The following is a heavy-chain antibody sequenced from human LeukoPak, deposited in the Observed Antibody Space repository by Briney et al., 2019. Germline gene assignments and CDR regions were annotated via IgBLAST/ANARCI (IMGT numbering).Heavy chain of an antibody. Sequence: GESLKISCKSSGYSFTSYWIGWVRQMPGKGLEWMGIIYPGDSDTRYSPSFQGQVTISADKSISTAYLQWSSLKASDTAMYYCARRFYYDSSGSQVYYFDYWGQGTLVTVSS. D-gene: IGHD3-22*01. CDR2: IYPGDSDT. V-gene: IGHV5-51*01. CDR3: ARRFYYDSSGSQVYYFDY. J-gene: IGHJ4*02. CDR1: GYSFTSYW.